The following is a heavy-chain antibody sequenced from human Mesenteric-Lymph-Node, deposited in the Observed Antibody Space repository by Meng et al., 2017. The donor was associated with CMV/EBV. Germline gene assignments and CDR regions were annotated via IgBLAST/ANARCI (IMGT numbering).Heavy chain of an antibody. Sequence: GSLRLSCVASGFTFSSYTMNWVRQAPGKGLEWIGEINHSGSTNYNPSLKSRVTISVDTSKNQFSLKLSSVTAADTAVYYCATYCSSTSCPGRGVLDNWGQGTLVTVSS. CDR3: ATYCSSTSCPGRGVLDN. V-gene: IGHV4-34*08. D-gene: IGHD2-2*01. CDR1: GFTFSSYT. CDR2: INHSGST. J-gene: IGHJ4*02.